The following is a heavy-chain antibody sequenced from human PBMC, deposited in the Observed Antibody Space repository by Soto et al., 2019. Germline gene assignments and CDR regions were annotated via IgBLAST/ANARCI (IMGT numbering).Heavy chain of an antibody. D-gene: IGHD4-17*01. Sequence: PSETLSLTCTVTNGSISSYYWSWIRQPPGKGLEWIGYIYYSGRTNYNPSLKSRVTISVDTSKNQFSLKLSSVTAADTAVYYCARQVGDDYFDYWGQGTLVTVS. CDR1: NGSISSYY. CDR3: ARQVGDDYFDY. J-gene: IGHJ4*02. V-gene: IGHV4-59*08. CDR2: IYYSGRT.